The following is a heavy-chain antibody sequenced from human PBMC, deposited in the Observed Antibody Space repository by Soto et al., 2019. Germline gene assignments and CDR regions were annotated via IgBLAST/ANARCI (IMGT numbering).Heavy chain of an antibody. CDR2: IIPTLGIA. CDR3: ARMYSSSWYIPRDP. CDR1: GGTFSSST. J-gene: IGHJ5*02. Sequence: QVQLVQSGAEVKKPGSSVKVSCKASGGTFSSSTISWVRQAPGQGLEWMGRIIPTLGIANYAQKFQGRVTITADKATSTAYMELSSLRPEDTAVYYCARMYSSSWYIPRDPWGQGTLVTVSS. D-gene: IGHD6-13*01. V-gene: IGHV1-69*02.